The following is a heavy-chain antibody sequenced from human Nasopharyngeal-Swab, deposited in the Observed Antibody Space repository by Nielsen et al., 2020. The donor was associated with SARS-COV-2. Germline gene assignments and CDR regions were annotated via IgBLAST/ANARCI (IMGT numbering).Heavy chain of an antibody. J-gene: IGHJ3*02. CDR1: GFTFSSYS. CDR2: INSGNNYI. Sequence: GGSLRLSCTASGFTFSSYSINWVRQAPGKGLEWVSSINSGNNYIFYADSVKGRFTIPRDNDKNSVYLQMNSLRVEGTAVYYCAKDVGTDVAATDSDAFDIWGQGTMVTVSS. CDR3: AKDVGTDVAATDSDAFDI. V-gene: IGHV3-21*01. D-gene: IGHD5-12*01.